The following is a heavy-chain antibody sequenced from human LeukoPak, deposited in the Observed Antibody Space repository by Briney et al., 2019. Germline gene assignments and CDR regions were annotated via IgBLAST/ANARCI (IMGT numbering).Heavy chain of an antibody. J-gene: IGHJ4*02. Sequence: GGSLRLSCAASGFTFSNSWMSWVRQAPGKGLEWVAYIKKTGTETYYVDSVKGRFTITRDNTRNSLFLQMHSLRAEDTAVYFCAREDGYCSGGNCYSYFDSWGQGTLVTVSS. D-gene: IGHD2-15*01. CDR2: IKKTGTET. CDR3: AREDGYCSGGNCYSYFDS. CDR1: GFTFSNSW. V-gene: IGHV3-7*01.